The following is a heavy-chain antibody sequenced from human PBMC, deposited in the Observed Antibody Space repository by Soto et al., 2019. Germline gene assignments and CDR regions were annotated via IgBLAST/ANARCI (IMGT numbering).Heavy chain of an antibody. V-gene: IGHV3-30-3*01. J-gene: IGHJ5*02. CDR2: ISYDGSNK. CDR3: ARDQTPVDGFDP. CDR1: GCTFSSYA. Sequence: GGSLRLSCAASGCTFSSYAMHWIRQAPGKGLEWVAVISYDGSNKYYADSVKGRFTISSDNSKNTLYLQMNSLRAEDTAVYYCARDQTPVDGFDPWGQGTQVTVSS.